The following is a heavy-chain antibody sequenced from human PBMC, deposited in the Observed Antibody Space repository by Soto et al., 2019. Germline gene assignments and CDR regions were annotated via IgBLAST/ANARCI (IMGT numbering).Heavy chain of an antibody. CDR3: TRRVGELRGFGY. J-gene: IGHJ4*02. CDR1: GFTFSGSA. CDR2: IRSKANSYAT. V-gene: IGHV3-73*01. Sequence: PGGSLRLSCAASGFTFSGSAMHWVRQASGKGLEWVGRIRSKANSYATAYAASVKGRFTISRDDSKNTAYLQMNSLKTEDTAVYYCTRRVGELRGFGYWGQGTLVTVSS. D-gene: IGHD1-7*01.